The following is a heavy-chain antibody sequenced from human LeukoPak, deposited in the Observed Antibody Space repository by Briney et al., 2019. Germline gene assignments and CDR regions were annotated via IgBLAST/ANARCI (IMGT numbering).Heavy chain of an antibody. D-gene: IGHD5-12*01. CDR2: INPNGGAT. Sequence: ASVKVSCKASGYTFTGYYLHWVRQAPGQGLEWMGWINPNGGATNYAQKFQGRVTMTSDTSISTAYMELSRLRSDDTAVYYCARPLSGYDYYWGQGTLVTVSS. CDR3: ARPLSGYDYY. V-gene: IGHV1-2*02. J-gene: IGHJ4*02. CDR1: GYTFTGYY.